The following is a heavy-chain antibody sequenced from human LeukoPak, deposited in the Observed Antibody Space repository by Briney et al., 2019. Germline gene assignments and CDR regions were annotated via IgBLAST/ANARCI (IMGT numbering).Heavy chain of an antibody. CDR1: GFTFSSDA. Sequence: GGSLRLSCAASGFTFSSDAMRWVRQAPGKGLEWVSAISSSGGSTYYVDSVRGRFIISRDSSKNTLYLQMSSLRVEDTAVYYCAKGGAQVGGQGTLVTVSS. CDR2: ISSSGGST. D-gene: IGHD1-26*01. CDR3: AKGGAQV. V-gene: IGHV3-23*01. J-gene: IGHJ4*02.